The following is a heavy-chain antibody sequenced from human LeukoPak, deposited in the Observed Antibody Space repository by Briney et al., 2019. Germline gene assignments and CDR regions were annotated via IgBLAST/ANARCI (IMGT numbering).Heavy chain of an antibody. CDR3: ARVDYGDSGAFDI. V-gene: IGHV3-48*03. CDR2: ISSSGSTI. J-gene: IGHJ3*02. Sequence: GGSLRLSCAASGFTFSSYEMNWVRQAPGKGLEWVSYISSSGSTIYYADSVKGRFTISRDNAKNSLYLQMNSLRAEDTAVYYCARVDYGDSGAFDIWGQGTMVTVSS. CDR1: GFTFSSYE. D-gene: IGHD4-17*01.